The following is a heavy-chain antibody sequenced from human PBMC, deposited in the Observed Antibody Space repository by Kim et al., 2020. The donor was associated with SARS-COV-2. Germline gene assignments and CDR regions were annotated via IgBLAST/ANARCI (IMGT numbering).Heavy chain of an antibody. CDR3: ARDQNYYDSSGYYRDDY. CDR1: GYTFTSYG. Sequence: ASVKVSCKASGYTFTSYGISWVRQAPGQGLEWRGWISAYNGNTNYAQKLQGRVTMTTDTSTSTAYMELRSLRSDDTAVYYCARDQNYYDSSGYYRDDYWGQGTLVTVSS. CDR2: ISAYNGNT. J-gene: IGHJ4*02. V-gene: IGHV1-18*04. D-gene: IGHD3-22*01.